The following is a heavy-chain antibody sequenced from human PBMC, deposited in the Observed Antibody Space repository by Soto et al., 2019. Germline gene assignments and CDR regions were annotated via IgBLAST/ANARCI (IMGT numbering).Heavy chain of an antibody. D-gene: IGHD3-10*01. V-gene: IGHV4-59*08. CDR2: IYYSGST. Sequence: QVQLQESGPGLVKPSETLSLTCTVSGGSISSYYWSWIRQPPGKGLEWIGNIYYSGSTNYNPSLKRRVPISVATSKNQFSLKLSSVTAADTAVYYCARRYGGAFDIWGKGTMVTVSS. CDR3: ARRYGGAFDI. J-gene: IGHJ3*02. CDR1: GGSISSYY.